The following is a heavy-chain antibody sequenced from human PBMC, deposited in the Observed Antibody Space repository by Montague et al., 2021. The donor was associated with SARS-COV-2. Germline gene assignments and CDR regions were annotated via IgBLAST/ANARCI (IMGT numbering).Heavy chain of an antibody. D-gene: IGHD6-19*01. CDR3: ARTGYSSGWHSFDY. CDR2: SCHRGGT. V-gene: IGHV4-4*02. CDR1: VDSIGGVIR. J-gene: IGHJ4*02. Sequence: SETLSLTCVGAVDSIGGVIRWSWVRQPPGQGLQWVGESCHRGGTNYNPSLKSRVIISVDKSKNQFSLKLSSVIAADTAVYYCARTGYSSGWHSFDYWGQGTLVTVSS.